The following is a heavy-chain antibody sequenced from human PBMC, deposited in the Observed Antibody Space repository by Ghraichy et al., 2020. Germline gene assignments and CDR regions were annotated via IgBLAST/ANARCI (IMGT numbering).Heavy chain of an antibody. CDR2: IKEDGSEK. J-gene: IGHJ4*02. CDR3: ARHGRSVSFVDDY. CDR1: GFTFSSDW. Sequence: GGSLRLSCVASGFTFSSDWMTWVRQAPGKGLEWVAHIKEDGSEKYYVDSVKGRFTISRDNAKNSLYLQMNSLRAEDMAVYYCARHGRSVSFVDDYWGQGTLVTVSS. V-gene: IGHV3-7*01. D-gene: IGHD1-14*01.